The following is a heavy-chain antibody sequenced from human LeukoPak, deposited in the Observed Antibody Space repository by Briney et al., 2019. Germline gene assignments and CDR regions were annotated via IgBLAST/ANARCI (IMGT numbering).Heavy chain of an antibody. V-gene: IGHV4-30-2*01. CDR1: GGSISSGGYS. CDR3: ARDSDLGAH. J-gene: IGHJ4*02. Sequence: SETLSLTCAVSGGSISSGGYSWSWIRQPPGKGLEWIGYIYHSGSTYYNPSLKSRVTISVDTSKNQFSLKLSSVTAADTAVYYCARDSDLGAHWGQGTLVTVSS. CDR2: IYHSGST.